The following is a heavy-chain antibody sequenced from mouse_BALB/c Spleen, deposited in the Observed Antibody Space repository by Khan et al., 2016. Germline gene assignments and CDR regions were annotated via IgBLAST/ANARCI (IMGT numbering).Heavy chain of an antibody. CDR1: EYEFPSHD. Sequence: EVELVESGGGLVQPGESLKLSCESNEYEFPSHDMSWVRKTPEKRLELVAAINSAGNDTYYPDTMERRFIISRDNTKKTLYLQINSLRFENTALYYCTRHYYGSSFWFAYWGQGTLVTVSA. CDR2: INSAGNDT. CDR3: TRHYYGSSFWFAY. V-gene: IGHV5-2*01. D-gene: IGHD1-1*01. J-gene: IGHJ3*01.